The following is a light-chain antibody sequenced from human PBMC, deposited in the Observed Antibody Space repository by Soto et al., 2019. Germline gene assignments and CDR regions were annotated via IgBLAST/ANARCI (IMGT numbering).Light chain of an antibody. CDR2: KAS. Sequence: DIQMTQSPSTLSGSVGDRVTITCRASQTISSWLAWYQQKPGKAPKLLIYKASTLKSGVPSRYSGSGTGTEFTLTISSLQPDDVATDYCQHYKSYSEAFGQGTKGELK. J-gene: IGKJ1*01. V-gene: IGKV1-5*03. CDR1: QTISSW. CDR3: QHYKSYSEA.